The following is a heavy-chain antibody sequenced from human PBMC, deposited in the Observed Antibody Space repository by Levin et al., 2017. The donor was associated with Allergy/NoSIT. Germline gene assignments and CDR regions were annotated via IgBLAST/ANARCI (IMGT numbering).Heavy chain of an antibody. CDR3: ARDLGTGWYDNAFEI. J-gene: IGHJ3*02. CDR2: ISPNNGHT. CDR1: GYTFRVYG. D-gene: IGHD6-19*01. V-gene: IGHV1-18*01. Sequence: ASVKVSCKASGYTFRVYGIIWVRQAPGEGLEWLGWISPNNGHTKVSHKVQGRVTMTTDASTTTAYLDIRSLTSDDTAVYYCARDLGTGWYDNAFEIWGQGTLDSVSS.